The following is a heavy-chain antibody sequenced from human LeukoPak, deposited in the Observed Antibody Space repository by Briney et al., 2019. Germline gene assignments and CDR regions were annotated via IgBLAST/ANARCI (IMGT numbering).Heavy chain of an antibody. CDR2: VSGSGYST. V-gene: IGHV3-23*01. D-gene: IGHD3-3*01. J-gene: IGHJ4*02. CDR1: GFTFSSYA. Sequence: GGSLRLSCAASGFTFSSYAMSWVRQAPGKGLEWVSAVSGSGYSTYYADSVKGRFTISRDNSKNTLYLQMNSLRAEDTAVYYCAKGRFFTADASFFDFWGQGTLVTVSS. CDR3: AKGRFFTADASFFDF.